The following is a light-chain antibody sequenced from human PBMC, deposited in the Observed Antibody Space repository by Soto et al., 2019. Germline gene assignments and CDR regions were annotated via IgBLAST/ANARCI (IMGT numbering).Light chain of an antibody. CDR3: QQNYSATWT. CDR2: TAS. J-gene: IGKJ1*01. CDR1: QGISTY. V-gene: IGKV1-39*01. Sequence: DIQMTQSPAALSASVGDRLTITCRASQGISTYLNWYQQKPGKAPKLLIYTASTLQSGVPSRFSGSGSETDFTLTISSLQPEDFATYSCQQNYSATWTFGQRTKVDIK.